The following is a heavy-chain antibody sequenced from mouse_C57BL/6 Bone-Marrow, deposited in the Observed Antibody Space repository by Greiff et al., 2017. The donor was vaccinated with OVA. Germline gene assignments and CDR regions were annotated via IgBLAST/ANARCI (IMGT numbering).Heavy chain of an antibody. Sequence: QVQLQQPGAELVKPGASVKLSCKASGYTFTSYWMHWVKQRPGQGLEWIGMIHPNSGSTNYNEKFKSKATLTVDKSSSTAYMQLSSLTSEDSAVYYCARRVYGNYVLYWYFDVWGTGTTVTVSS. J-gene: IGHJ1*03. CDR3: ARRVYGNYVLYWYFDV. D-gene: IGHD2-1*01. CDR1: GYTFTSYW. V-gene: IGHV1-64*01. CDR2: IHPNSGST.